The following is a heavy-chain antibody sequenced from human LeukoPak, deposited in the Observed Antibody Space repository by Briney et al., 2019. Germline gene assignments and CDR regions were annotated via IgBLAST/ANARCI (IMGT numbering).Heavy chain of an antibody. J-gene: IGHJ4*02. CDR2: IYYSGST. CDR3: AATGEYDYVWGSYRYSYYFDY. V-gene: IGHV4-39*01. CDR1: GGSIRSSSYY. Sequence: PSETLSLTCTVSGGSIRSSSYYWGWIRQPPGKGLEWIGSIYYSGSTYYNPSLKSRVTISVDTSKNQFSLKLSSVTAADTAVYYCAATGEYDYVWGSYRYSYYFDYWGQGTLVTVSS. D-gene: IGHD3-16*02.